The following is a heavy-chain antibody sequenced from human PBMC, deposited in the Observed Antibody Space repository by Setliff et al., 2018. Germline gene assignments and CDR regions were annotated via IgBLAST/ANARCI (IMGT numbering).Heavy chain of an antibody. V-gene: IGHV3-33*06. CDR3: AKVGIFGGGYFDF. Sequence: PGGSLRLSCAASGFTFSTYRMHWVRQAPGKGLEWVAVIWDDGVKKYHADSVKGRFTISRDNSKNTLYLQMNSLRAEDTAVYYCAKVGIFGGGYFDFWGQGTLVTVSS. CDR2: IWDDGVKK. D-gene: IGHD3-3*01. J-gene: IGHJ4*02. CDR1: GFTFSTYR.